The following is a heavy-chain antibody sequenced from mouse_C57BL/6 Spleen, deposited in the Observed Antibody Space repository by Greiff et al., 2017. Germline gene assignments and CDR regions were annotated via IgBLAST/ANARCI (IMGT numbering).Heavy chain of an antibody. Sequence: VQLQQSGAELVKPGASVKISCKASGYAFTSYWMNWVKQRPGKGLEWIGQIYPGDGDTTYNGKFKGKATLTADKSSSTAYMQLSSPTSEDSTVNFCARDVGNSDENFDVWGTGTTVTVFS. CDR3: ARDVGNSDENFDV. D-gene: IGHD1-1*01. V-gene: IGHV1-80*01. J-gene: IGHJ1*03. CDR1: GYAFTSYW. CDR2: IYPGDGDT.